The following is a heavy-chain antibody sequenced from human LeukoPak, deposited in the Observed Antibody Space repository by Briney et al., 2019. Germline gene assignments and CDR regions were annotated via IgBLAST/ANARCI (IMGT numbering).Heavy chain of an antibody. CDR2: ISAYNGNT. CDR1: GYTFTNYG. D-gene: IGHD6-19*01. V-gene: IGHV1-18*01. Sequence: ASVKVSCKASGYTFTNYGISWVRQAPGQGLEWMGWISAYNGNTNYAQKLQGRVTMTTDTSTSTAYMELRSLRSDDTAVYYCARRAVADYYYYMDVWGKGTTVTISS. CDR3: ARRAVADYYYYMDV. J-gene: IGHJ6*03.